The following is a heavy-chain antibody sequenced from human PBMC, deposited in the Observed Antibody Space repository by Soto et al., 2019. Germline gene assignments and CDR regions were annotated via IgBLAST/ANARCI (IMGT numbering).Heavy chain of an antibody. CDR1: GGYITSANW. V-gene: IGHV4-4*02. Sequence: SEPLSLTCAFSGGYITSANWWSWVRQPPGKGLEWIGKIHDSGSTNNNPSLKSRVTISVDKSRNQVSLRLTSVTAADTAVYYCAKEGYYYMDVWGQGTTVTVSS. CDR2: IHDSGST. J-gene: IGHJ6*02. CDR3: AKEGYYYMDV.